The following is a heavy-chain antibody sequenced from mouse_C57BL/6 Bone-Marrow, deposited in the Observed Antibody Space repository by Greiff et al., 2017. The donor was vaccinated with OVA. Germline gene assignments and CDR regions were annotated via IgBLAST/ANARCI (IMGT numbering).Heavy chain of an antibody. J-gene: IGHJ2*01. CDR1: GYSITSDY. CDR2: IIYSGST. V-gene: IGHV3-8*01. Sequence: EVQGVESGPGLAKPSQTLSLTCSVTGYSITSDYWNWIRKFPGNKLEYMGYIIYSGSTYYNPSLKSRISITRDTSKTQYYLQLTSVTTEDTATYYCARSYGSSSYYFDYWGQGTTLTVSS. D-gene: IGHD1-1*01. CDR3: ARSYGSSSYYFDY.